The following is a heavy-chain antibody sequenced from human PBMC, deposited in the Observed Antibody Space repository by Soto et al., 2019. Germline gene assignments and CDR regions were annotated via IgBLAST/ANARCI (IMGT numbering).Heavy chain of an antibody. CDR3: ARVERGTATTVVDAFDI. V-gene: IGHV4-34*01. CDR2: MSHSGGN. CDR1: GGSVNSGNYY. Sequence: QVQLQQWGAGLLKPSETLSLTRAVYGGSVNSGNYYWSWIRQPPGKGLEWFGEMSHSGGNHFNPSLKSRVTISVDTSKNQFSLKMSSVTAADTALYYCARVERGTATTVVDAFDIWGPGTLVTVSS. J-gene: IGHJ3*02. D-gene: IGHD1-1*01.